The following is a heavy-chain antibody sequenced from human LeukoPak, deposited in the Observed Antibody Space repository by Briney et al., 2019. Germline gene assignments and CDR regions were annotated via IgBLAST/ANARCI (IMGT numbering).Heavy chain of an antibody. V-gene: IGHV3-30-3*01. CDR2: ISYDGSNK. CDR3: ARGRYYYDSSGYFDY. CDR1: GFTFSSYA. J-gene: IGHJ4*02. D-gene: IGHD3-22*01. Sequence: GGSLRLSCAASGFTFSSYAMHWVRQAPGKGLEWVAVISYDGSNKYYADSVKGRFTFSRDNSKNTLYLQMNSLRAEDTAVYYCARGRYYYDSSGYFDYWGQGTLVTVSS.